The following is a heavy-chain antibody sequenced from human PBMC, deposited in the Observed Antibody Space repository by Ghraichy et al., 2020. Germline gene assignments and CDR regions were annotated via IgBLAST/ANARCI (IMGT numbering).Heavy chain of an antibody. D-gene: IGHD2-15*01. CDR3: AKAWGYCSGGTCPSYNWFDP. Sequence: GGSQRLSCAASGFTFSNYVMSWVRQAPGKGLEWVSTIGASGGSTYYADSVKGRFTISRDNSKNTLYLQMDSLRAEDAAVYYCAKAWGYCSGGTCPSYNWFDPWGQGTRVTVSS. CDR1: GFTFSNYV. J-gene: IGHJ5*02. V-gene: IGHV3-23*01. CDR2: IGASGGST.